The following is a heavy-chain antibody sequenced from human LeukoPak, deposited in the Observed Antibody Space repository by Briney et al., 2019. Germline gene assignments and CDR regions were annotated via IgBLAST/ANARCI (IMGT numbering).Heavy chain of an antibody. CDR3: AKVWRYGYGPRNYFDY. D-gene: IGHD5-18*01. Sequence: GGSLRLSCAASGFTFSSYAMSWVRQAPGKGLEWVSAISGSGGSTYYADSVKGRFTISRDNSKNTLYLQMNSLRAEDTAVYYCAKVWRYGYGPRNYFDYWGQGTLVTVSS. V-gene: IGHV3-23*01. J-gene: IGHJ4*02. CDR1: GFTFSSYA. CDR2: ISGSGGST.